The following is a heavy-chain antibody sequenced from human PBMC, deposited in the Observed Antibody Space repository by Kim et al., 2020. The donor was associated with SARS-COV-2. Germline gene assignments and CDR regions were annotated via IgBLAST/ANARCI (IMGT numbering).Heavy chain of an antibody. V-gene: IGHV3-74*01. CDR2: INDNGSVT. Sequence: GGSLRLSCAASGFTFDMFFMHWVRQAPGKGLECVSCINDNGSVTNYANSVKGRFTISRDNSRNTLYLQMNSLTADDMAVYYCAGPPGTSDFD. J-gene: IGHJ4*01. CDR3: AGPPGTSDFD. D-gene: IGHD2-2*01. CDR1: GFTFDMFF.